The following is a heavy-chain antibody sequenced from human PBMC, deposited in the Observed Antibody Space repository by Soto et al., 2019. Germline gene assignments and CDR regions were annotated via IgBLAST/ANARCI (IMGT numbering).Heavy chain of an antibody. V-gene: IGHV3-72*01. CDR1: GFTFSDHY. CDR2: TRNKANSYTT. Sequence: GGSLRLSCAASGFTFSDHYMDWVRQAPGKGLEWVGRTRNKANSYTTEYAASVKGRFTISRDDSKNSLYLQMNSLKTEDTAVYYCARVIRAGRLRFLEWLPGYMDVWGKGTTVTVSS. J-gene: IGHJ6*03. D-gene: IGHD3-3*01. CDR3: ARVIRAGRLRFLEWLPGYMDV.